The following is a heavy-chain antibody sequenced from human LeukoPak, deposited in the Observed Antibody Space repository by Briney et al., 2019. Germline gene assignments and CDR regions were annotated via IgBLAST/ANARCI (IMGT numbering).Heavy chain of an antibody. CDR2: IYYSGNT. CDR1: GGSISSYF. D-gene: IGHD6-13*01. Sequence: SETLSLTCTVSGGSISSYFWNWIRQPPGKGLEWIGYIYYSGNTNYNPSLKSRVSISVDTSKNRFSLKLNSVTAADTAVYYCARDRRVAAAGTYYYYYMDVWGKGTTVTISS. V-gene: IGHV4-59*01. CDR3: ARDRRVAAAGTYYYYYMDV. J-gene: IGHJ6*03.